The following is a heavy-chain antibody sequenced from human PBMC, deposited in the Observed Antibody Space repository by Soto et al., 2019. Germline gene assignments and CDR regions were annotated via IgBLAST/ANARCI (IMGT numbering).Heavy chain of an antibody. Sequence: EVQLVESGGGLVKPGGSLRLSCAASGFTFSSYSMNWVRQAPGKGLEWVSSISSSSSYIYYADSVKGRFTISRDNANNALYLQMNSLRAEDTSVYYCPRAIKSPPNVVPAGMDHYYYYGMDVWGQGTTVTVSS. D-gene: IGHD2-2*01. J-gene: IGHJ6*02. CDR2: ISSSSSYI. V-gene: IGHV3-21*01. CDR1: GFTFSSYS. CDR3: PRAIKSPPNVVPAGMDHYYYYGMDV.